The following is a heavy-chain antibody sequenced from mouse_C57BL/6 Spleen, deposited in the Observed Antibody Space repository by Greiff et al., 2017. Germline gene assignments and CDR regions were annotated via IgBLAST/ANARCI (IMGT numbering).Heavy chain of an antibody. V-gene: IGHV1-18*01. CDR1: GYTFTDYN. J-gene: IGHJ2*01. CDR3: ARRYYVSSYRYYFDY. D-gene: IGHD1-1*01. Sequence: EVQLHQSGPELVKPGASVKIPCKASGYTFTDYNMDWVKQSHGKSLEWIGDINPNNGGTIYNQKFKGKATLTVDKSSITAYMELRSRTSEDTAVYYRARRYYVSSYRYYFDYWGQGTTRTVAS. CDR2: INPNNGGT.